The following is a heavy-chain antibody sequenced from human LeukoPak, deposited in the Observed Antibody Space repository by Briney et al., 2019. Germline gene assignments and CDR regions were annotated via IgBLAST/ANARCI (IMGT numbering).Heavy chain of an antibody. CDR3: ASLANDY. J-gene: IGHJ4*02. CDR2: INPSGGST. V-gene: IGHV1-46*01. CDR1: GYTFTSYY. Sequence: ASVKVSCKXSGYTFTSYYMHWVRQAPGQGLEWMGIINPSGGSTSYAQKFQGRVTITRDTSTSTVYMELSSLRPEDTAVYYCASLANDYWGQGTLVTVSS.